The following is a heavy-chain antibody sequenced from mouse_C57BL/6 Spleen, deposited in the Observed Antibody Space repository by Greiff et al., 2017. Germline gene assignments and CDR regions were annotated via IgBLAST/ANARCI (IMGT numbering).Heavy chain of an antibody. CDR2: IDPEDGDP. Sequence: VQLQQSGAELVRPGASVKLSCTASGFNIKDYYMHWVKQRPEQGLEWIGRIDPEDGDPEYAPKFKGKATMTADTSSNTAYLQLSSLTAEDTAVYYCTTDYYGSRGWFAYWGQGTLVTVSA. CDR1: GFNIKDYY. CDR3: TTDYYGSRGWFAY. V-gene: IGHV14-1*01. J-gene: IGHJ3*01. D-gene: IGHD1-1*01.